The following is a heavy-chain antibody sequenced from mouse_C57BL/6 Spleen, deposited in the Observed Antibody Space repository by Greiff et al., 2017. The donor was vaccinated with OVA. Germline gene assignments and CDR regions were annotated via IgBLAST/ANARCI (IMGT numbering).Heavy chain of an antibody. CDR3: ARWGGYYGGY. CDR2: IDPSDSYT. D-gene: IGHD2-3*01. V-gene: IGHV1-69*01. Sequence: QVQLQQPGAELVMPGASVKLSCKASGYTFTSYWMHWVKQRPGQGLEWIGEIDPSDSYTNYNQKFKGKSTLTVDKSSSTAYMQLSSLTSEDSAVYYCARWGGYYGGYWGQGTTLTVSS. J-gene: IGHJ2*01. CDR1: GYTFTSYW.